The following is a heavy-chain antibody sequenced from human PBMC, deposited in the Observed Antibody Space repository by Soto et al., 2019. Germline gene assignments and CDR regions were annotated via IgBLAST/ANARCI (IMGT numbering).Heavy chain of an antibody. V-gene: IGHV1-18*01. CDR1: GYSFATSG. CDR2: ISVYNGNT. Sequence: QVKLVQSGTEVKKPGASIKVSCKASGYSFATSGMTWVRQAPGQGLEWMGWISVYNGNTNYDQNLQERVNMTTDTSTNTAYWEVRNLRSEETAVYYCARAGQYYDASGYADWGQGTRVTVSS. D-gene: IGHD3-22*01. J-gene: IGHJ4*02. CDR3: ARAGQYYDASGYAD.